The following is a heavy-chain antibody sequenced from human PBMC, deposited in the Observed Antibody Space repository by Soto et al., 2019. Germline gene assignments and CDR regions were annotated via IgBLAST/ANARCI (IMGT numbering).Heavy chain of an antibody. CDR1: GYTFIRYG. CDR2: ISPYNDYT. D-gene: IGHD3-16*01. V-gene: IGHV1-18*01. CDR3: ARGGYYDNSWGKLSHYGLDV. J-gene: IGHJ6*02. Sequence: QVQLAQSANEVKKPGASVRVSCKAAGYTFIRYGIAWERQAPGQGLEWMGWISPYNDYTVYAQKFQGRVSMTADTSTRTVYMNLRGLKSDDTAVYYCARGGYYDNSWGKLSHYGLDVWGQGTSVIVSS.